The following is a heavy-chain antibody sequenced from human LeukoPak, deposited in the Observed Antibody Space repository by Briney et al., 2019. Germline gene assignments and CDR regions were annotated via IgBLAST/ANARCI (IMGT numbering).Heavy chain of an antibody. CDR3: ARDRGGSYSAIDY. J-gene: IGHJ4*02. D-gene: IGHD1-26*01. CDR1: GFTFSSYS. Sequence: GGSLRLSYAASGFTFSSYSMNWVRQAPGKGLEWVSFISSSSSTIYYADSVKGRFTISRDNAKNSLYLQMNSLRAEDTAVYYCARDRGGSYSAIDYWGQGTLVTVSS. V-gene: IGHV3-48*04. CDR2: ISSSSSTI.